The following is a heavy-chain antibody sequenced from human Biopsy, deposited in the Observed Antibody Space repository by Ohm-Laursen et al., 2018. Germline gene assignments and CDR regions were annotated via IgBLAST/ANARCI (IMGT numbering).Heavy chain of an antibody. CDR2: ITSRTSST. D-gene: IGHD3-10*01. CDR1: GFTFNIYS. CDR3: ARWYGDLFYYYNGMDV. J-gene: IGHJ6*02. V-gene: IGHV3-21*01. Sequence: SLRLSCSASGFTFNIYSIVWVRQAPGKGLEWVSSITSRTSSTYYADSVKGRVTISRDKANNSVSLQMNNLRVDDTAVYYCARWYGDLFYYYNGMDVWGQGTTVTVSS.